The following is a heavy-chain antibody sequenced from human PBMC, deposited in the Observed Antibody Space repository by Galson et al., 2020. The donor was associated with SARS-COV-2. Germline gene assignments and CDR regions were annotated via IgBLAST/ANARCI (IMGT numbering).Heavy chain of an antibody. CDR3: AREGKAARNLDY. CDR1: GDTFSTYT. V-gene: IGHV1-69*13. D-gene: IGHD6-6*01. CDR2: IIPTFGTA. Sequence: SVKVSCKASGDTFSTYTFTWVRQAPGQGLEWMGAIIPTFGTANYAQKFQGSVTITADEATSTAYMELSSLRSDDTAVYYCAREGKAARNLDYWGQGTLVTVSS. J-gene: IGHJ4*02.